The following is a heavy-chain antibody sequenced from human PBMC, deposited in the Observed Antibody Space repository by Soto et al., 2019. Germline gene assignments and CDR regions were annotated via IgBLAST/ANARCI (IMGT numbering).Heavy chain of an antibody. D-gene: IGHD3-10*01. Sequence: ASVKVSCTASGYTFINFDISWVRQAAGQGLELLGWMNPGSGKTGYASKFQGRVAMTRDASTGTSHLELSSLTSDDTAVYYCARGGSAALVSPSGTGNWIDPWGQGTLVTVSS. CDR3: ARGGSAALVSPSGTGNWIDP. V-gene: IGHV1-8*02. J-gene: IGHJ5*02. CDR2: MNPGSGKT. CDR1: GYTFINFD.